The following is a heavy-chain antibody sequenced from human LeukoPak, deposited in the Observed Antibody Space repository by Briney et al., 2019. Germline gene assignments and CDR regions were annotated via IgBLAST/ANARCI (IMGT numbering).Heavy chain of an antibody. D-gene: IGHD6-6*01. CDR3: VKGLDYSSSQMDS. CDR1: GFTFSSHS. Sequence: GGSLRLSCAASGFTFSSHSMNWVRQTPGKGLEWVSYISSGSSARYYADSVKGRFTISRDDARNSLYLQMNSLRAEDTAVYYCVKGLDYSSSQMDSWGQGTLVTVSS. CDR2: ISSGSSAR. J-gene: IGHJ4*02. V-gene: IGHV3-48*01.